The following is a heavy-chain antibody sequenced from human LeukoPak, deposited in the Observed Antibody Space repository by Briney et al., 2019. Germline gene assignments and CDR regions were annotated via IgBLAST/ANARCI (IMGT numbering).Heavy chain of an antibody. J-gene: IGHJ4*02. CDR3: ARRPSSIGHFDY. CDR1: GYSFTTYW. CDR2: IYPGDSDT. Sequence: GESLKISCKGSGYSFTTYWIGWVRQMPGKGLEWVGIIYPGDSDTRYNPSYQGQVTISADKSISTAFLQWSSLKASDTAMYYCARRPSSIGHFDYWGQGTLVTVSS. V-gene: IGHV5-51*01.